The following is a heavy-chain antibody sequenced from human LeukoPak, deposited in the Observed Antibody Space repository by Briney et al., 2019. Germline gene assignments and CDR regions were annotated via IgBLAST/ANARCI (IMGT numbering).Heavy chain of an antibody. CDR2: ISYDGSKK. D-gene: IGHD3-22*01. V-gene: IGHV3-30*18. CDR3: AKDLFLYGSSGYPRCPDH. CDR1: EFTFRSYG. J-gene: IGHJ4*02. Sequence: GGSLRLSCAASEFTFRSYGIHWVRQAPGKGLEWVAVISYDGSKKDYGDSVKGRFPISRDDSKNTVYLQMNSLTTEDTAIYYCAKDLFLYGSSGYPRCPDHWGQGTLVTVSS.